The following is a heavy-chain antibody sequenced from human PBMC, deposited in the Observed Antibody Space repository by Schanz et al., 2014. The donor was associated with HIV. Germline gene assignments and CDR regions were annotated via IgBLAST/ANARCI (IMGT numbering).Heavy chain of an antibody. CDR3: VRTRVVPAVTGHDFWFGP. CDR1: GFTFSNAW. J-gene: IGHJ5*02. D-gene: IGHD2-2*01. V-gene: IGHV4-59*01. CDR2: VSHMGSP. Sequence: VQLVESGGGLVKPGGSLRLSCAASGFTFSNAWMSWIRQPPVKGLEWVGYVSHMGSPNYNPSLKSRVTLSVDTSKNQLSLKVRSVTAADTAVYYCVRTRVVPAVTGHDFWFGPWGQGTLVTVSS.